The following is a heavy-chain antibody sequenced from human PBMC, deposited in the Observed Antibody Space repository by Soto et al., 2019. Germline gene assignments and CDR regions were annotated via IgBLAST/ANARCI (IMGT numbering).Heavy chain of an antibody. V-gene: IGHV5-51*01. CDR2: IYPGDSDT. J-gene: IGHJ4*02. D-gene: IGHD3-22*01. CDR1: GYSFTSYW. CDR3: ARQMSYYYDSSGYTFDY. Sequence: GESLKISCKGSGYSFTSYWIGWVRQMPGKGLEWMGIIYPGDSDTRYSPSFQGQATISADKSISTAYLQWSSLKASDTAMYYCARQMSYYYDSSGYTFDYWGQGTLVTVSS.